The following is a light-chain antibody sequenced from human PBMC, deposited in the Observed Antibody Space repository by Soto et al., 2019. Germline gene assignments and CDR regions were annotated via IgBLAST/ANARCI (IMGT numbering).Light chain of an antibody. CDR2: RAS. J-gene: IGKJ1*01. CDR1: QSLGDN. CDR3: QQYSNWPPWT. V-gene: IGKV3-15*01. Sequence: EIVMTQSPATLAVSPGDTATLSCRASQSLGDNLAWYQQKPGQAPRLLIFRASTRATDVPARFRASGSGTEFTLTISGLLSEDFAIYYCQQYSNWPPWTFGPGTRVEIK.